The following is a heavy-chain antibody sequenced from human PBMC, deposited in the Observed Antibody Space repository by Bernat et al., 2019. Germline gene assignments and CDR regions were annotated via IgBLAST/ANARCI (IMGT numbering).Heavy chain of an antibody. V-gene: IGHV3-48*01. D-gene: IGHD2-15*01. J-gene: IGHJ4*02. Sequence: GGAGGGLVQPGGSLRLSCAASGFTFSSYSMNWVRQAPGKGLEWVSYISSSSSTIYYADSVKGRFTISRDNAKNSLYLQMNSLRAEDTAVYYCARGKEDFFDYWGQGTLVTVSS. CDR2: ISSSSSTI. CDR3: ARGKEDFFDY. CDR1: GFTFSSYS.